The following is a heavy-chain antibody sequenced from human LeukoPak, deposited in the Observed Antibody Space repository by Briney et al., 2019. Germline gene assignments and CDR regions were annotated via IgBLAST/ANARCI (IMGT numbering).Heavy chain of an antibody. D-gene: IGHD3-22*01. J-gene: IGHJ4*02. CDR3: AKGSNYYDSSGYVHY. Sequence: GGSLRLSCAASGFTVTDNYMNWVRQAPGKGLEWVSAISGSGGSTYYADSVKGRFTISRDNSKNTLYLQMNSLRAEDTAVYYCAKGSNYYDSSGYVHYWGQGTLVTVSS. CDR2: ISGSGGST. CDR1: GFTVTDNY. V-gene: IGHV3-23*01.